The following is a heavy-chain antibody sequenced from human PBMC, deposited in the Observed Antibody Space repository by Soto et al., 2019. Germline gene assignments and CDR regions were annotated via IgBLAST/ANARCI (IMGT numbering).Heavy chain of an antibody. CDR1: GFTFSDYY. CDR2: ISSSSSYT. CDR3: ARVLAVAGNLFDP. J-gene: IGHJ5*02. V-gene: IGHV3-11*06. D-gene: IGHD6-19*01. Sequence: GGSLSLSCAASGFTFSDYYMSWIRQAPGKGLEWVSYISSSSSYTNYADSVKGRLTISRDNAKNSLYLQMNSLRAEDTAVYYCARVLAVAGNLFDPWGQGTLVTVSS.